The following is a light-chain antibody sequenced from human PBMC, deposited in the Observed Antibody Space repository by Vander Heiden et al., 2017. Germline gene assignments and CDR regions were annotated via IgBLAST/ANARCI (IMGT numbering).Light chain of an antibody. J-gene: IGLJ2*01. V-gene: IGLV3-21*04. CDR1: NIGSKS. Sequence: SYVLTQPPSVSVAPGETATITCGGNNIGSKSVHWNQQKPGQAPTLVIYFDRDRPSGIPERFSGANSGNTAALTISRVEAGDEADYYCQVGDSSSHHVVFGGGTKLTVL. CDR3: QVGDSSSHHVV. CDR2: FDR.